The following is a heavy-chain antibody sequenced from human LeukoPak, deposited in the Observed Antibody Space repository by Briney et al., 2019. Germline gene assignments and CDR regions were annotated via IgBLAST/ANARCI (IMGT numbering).Heavy chain of an antibody. J-gene: IGHJ3*02. CDR3: ARDREEYCSGGSCQAFDI. CDR2: ISSSSSYI. D-gene: IGHD2-15*01. CDR1: GFTFSSYS. V-gene: IGHV3-21*01. Sequence: GGSLRLSCAASGFTFSSYSMNWVRQAPGKGLEWVSSISSSSSYIYYADSVKGRFTISRDNAKKSLYLQMNSLRAEDTAVYYCARDREEYCSGGSCQAFDIWGQGTMVTVSS.